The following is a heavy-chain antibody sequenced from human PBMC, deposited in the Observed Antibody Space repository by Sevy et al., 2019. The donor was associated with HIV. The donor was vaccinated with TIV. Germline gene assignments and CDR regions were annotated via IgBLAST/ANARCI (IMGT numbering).Heavy chain of an antibody. J-gene: IGHJ4*02. CDR2: TYYGGNT. V-gene: IGHV4-39*02. CDR3: ATGRRSGSPFDS. D-gene: IGHD6-19*01. CDR1: GGSVTTTGYS. Sequence: SETLSLTCIVSGGSVTTTGYSWGWVRQPPGKGLEGIGNTYYGGNTFYKPSLKSRVSISVDTSNNRFSLKLNSVTATDTAVYYCATGRRSGSPFDSWGQGTLVTVSS.